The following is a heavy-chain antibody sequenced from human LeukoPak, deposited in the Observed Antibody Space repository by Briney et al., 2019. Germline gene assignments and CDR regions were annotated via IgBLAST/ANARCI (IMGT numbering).Heavy chain of an antibody. V-gene: IGHV4-38-2*01. Sequence: SETLSLTCAVSGYSISSGYYWGWSRQPPGKGLEWIGSIYHSGSTYYNASVKGRVTISIDTAKNPLFLKLSSVTAADTGVDCCSSLRQGELLDYWGQGTLVTVSS. CDR1: GYSISSGYY. J-gene: IGHJ4*02. CDR3: SSLRQGELLDY. D-gene: IGHD1-26*01. CDR2: IYHSGST.